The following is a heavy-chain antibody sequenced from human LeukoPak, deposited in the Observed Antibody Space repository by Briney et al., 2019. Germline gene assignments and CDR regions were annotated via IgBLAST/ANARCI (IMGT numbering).Heavy chain of an antibody. V-gene: IGHV4-59*08. Sequence: SETLSLTCNVSGGSISSYYWSWVRQPPGQGLEWIGYIYSSGGTNYNPSLKSRVTISVDTSKNQLSLKLTSVTAADTAVYYCARSVAGPYYFDYWGQGTLVTVSS. D-gene: IGHD6-19*01. CDR1: GGSISSYY. J-gene: IGHJ4*02. CDR3: ARSVAGPYYFDY. CDR2: IYSSGGT.